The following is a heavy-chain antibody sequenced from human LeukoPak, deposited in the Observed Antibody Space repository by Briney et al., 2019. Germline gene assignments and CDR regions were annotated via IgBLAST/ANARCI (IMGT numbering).Heavy chain of an antibody. J-gene: IGHJ4*02. CDR1: GFTFSSHG. CDR3: AKGLRLGELSLVSLDY. D-gene: IGHD3-16*02. Sequence: PGGSLRLSCAASGFTFSSHGMNWVRQAPGKGLEWVSGISPSGDILYYADSVKGQFTISRDNSKNTVYLQMNSLRAEDTAVYYCAKGLRLGELSLVSLDYWGQGTLVTVSS. V-gene: IGHV3-23*01. CDR2: ISPSGDIL.